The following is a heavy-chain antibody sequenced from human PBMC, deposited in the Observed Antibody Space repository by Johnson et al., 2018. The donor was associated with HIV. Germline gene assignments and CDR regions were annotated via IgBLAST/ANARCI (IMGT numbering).Heavy chain of an antibody. V-gene: IGHV3-30*04. CDR1: GFTFSSHG. D-gene: IGHD3/OR15-3a*01. Sequence: QVQLVESGGGVVQPGRSLRLSCAASGFTFSSHGMHWVRQAPGKGLEWVAVISYDGRSEYDADSVRGRFTISRDNSKNTLYLLMNSLRPDDTAVYYCARDRIRISGLVTTLSPDAFDMWGQGTMVSVSS. CDR2: ISYDGRSE. CDR3: ARDRIRISGLVTTLSPDAFDM. J-gene: IGHJ3*02.